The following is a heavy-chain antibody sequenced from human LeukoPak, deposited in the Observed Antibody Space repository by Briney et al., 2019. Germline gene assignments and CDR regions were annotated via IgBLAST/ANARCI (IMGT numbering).Heavy chain of an antibody. Sequence: TSETLSLTCTVSGGSISSYYWSWIRQPPGKGLEWIGRIYTSGSTNYNPSLKSRVTISVDTSKNQFSLKLSSVTAADTAVYYCARERYRAVAVDYWGQGTLVTVSS. D-gene: IGHD6-19*01. CDR3: ARERYRAVAVDY. J-gene: IGHJ4*02. V-gene: IGHV4-4*08. CDR2: IYTSGST. CDR1: GGSISSYY.